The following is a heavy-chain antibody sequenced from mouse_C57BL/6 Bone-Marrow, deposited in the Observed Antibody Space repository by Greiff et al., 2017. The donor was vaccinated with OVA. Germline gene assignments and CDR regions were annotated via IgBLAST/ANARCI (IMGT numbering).Heavy chain of an antibody. CDR2: IHPNSGST. Sequence: QVHVKQPGAELVKPGASVKLSCKASGYTFTSYWMHWVKQRPGQGLEWIGMIHPNSGSTNYNEKFKSKATLTADKSSSTAYMQLSSLTSEDSAVYYCARRANYWGQGTTLTVSS. CDR3: ARRANY. D-gene: IGHD3-1*01. J-gene: IGHJ2*01. V-gene: IGHV1-64*01. CDR1: GYTFTSYW.